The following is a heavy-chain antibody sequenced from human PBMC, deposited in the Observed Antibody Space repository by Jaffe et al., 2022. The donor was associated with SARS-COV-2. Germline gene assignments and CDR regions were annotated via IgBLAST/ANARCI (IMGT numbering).Heavy chain of an antibody. V-gene: IGHV3-48*01. CDR1: GFSFSTYS. Sequence: EVQLVESGGGLVQPGGSLRLSCAASGFSFSTYSMDWVRQAPGKGLEWVSYISSSSTTIYYADSVKGRFTNSRDNAKNSLYLQMNSLRAEDTAVYYCARGFGYWAMDVWGKGTTVTVSS. CDR2: ISSSSTTI. CDR3: ARGFGYWAMDV. J-gene: IGHJ6*03. D-gene: IGHD2-8*02.